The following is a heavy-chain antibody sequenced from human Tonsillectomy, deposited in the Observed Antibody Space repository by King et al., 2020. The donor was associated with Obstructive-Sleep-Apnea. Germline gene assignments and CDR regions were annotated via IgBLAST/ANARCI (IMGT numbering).Heavy chain of an antibody. J-gene: IGHJ4*02. D-gene: IGHD5-12*01. V-gene: IGHV2-70*11. Sequence: VTLKESGPALVKPTQALTLICTFSGFSLSTSGTCVSWIRQPPGKALGWLARIDWDDDIYYSTSLKTRLTISKDTSKNQVVLTMTNMDPVDTATYYCARSSYGGYQSYYLVYGGQGTLVTVLS. CDR2: IDWDDDI. CDR3: ARSSYGGYQSYYLVY. CDR1: GFSLSTSGTC.